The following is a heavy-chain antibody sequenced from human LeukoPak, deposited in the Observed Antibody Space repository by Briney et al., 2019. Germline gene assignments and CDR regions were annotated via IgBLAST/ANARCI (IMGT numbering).Heavy chain of an antibody. CDR1: GFTFSNYV. D-gene: IGHD6-6*01. V-gene: IGHV3-23*01. CDR2: INSNGDEI. Sequence: PGGSLRLSCAASGFTFSNYVMTGVRQAPGKGLEWVSGINSNGDEIYYADSVRGRFTISRDNSNNALYLQMDSLRAEDTAVYYCANWICSSSREYWGQGTLVTVSS. J-gene: IGHJ4*02. CDR3: ANWICSSSREY.